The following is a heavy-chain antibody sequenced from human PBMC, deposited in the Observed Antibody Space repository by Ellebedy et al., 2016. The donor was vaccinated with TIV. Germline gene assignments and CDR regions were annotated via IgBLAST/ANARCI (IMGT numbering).Heavy chain of an antibody. J-gene: IGHJ4*02. CDR1: GFTFSSYW. D-gene: IGHD6-19*01. V-gene: IGHV3-7*01. CDR3: AREWVAVAGREDY. CDR2: IKQDGSEK. Sequence: GESLKISXAASGFTFSSYWMSWVRQAPGKGLEWVANIKQDGSEKYYVDSVKGRFTISRDNAKNSLYLQMNSLRAEDTAVYYCAREWVAVAGREDYWGQGTLVTVSS.